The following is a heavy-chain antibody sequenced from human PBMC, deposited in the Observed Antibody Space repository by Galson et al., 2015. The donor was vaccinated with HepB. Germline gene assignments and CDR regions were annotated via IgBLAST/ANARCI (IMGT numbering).Heavy chain of an antibody. D-gene: IGHD3-10*01. V-gene: IGHV3-48*01. Sequence: SLRLSCAASGFTFSFYSMNWVRQAPGKGLEWISYIYPTSSPIYYADSVKGRFTISRDSAKNSLFQGRVTMTRDTSITTAYMDLTRLRSDDTAVYYCARVGRSRDHYFEYWGQGTLVTVSS. CDR2: IYPTSSPI. CDR3: MDLTRLRSDDTAVYYCARVGRSRDHYFEY. CDR1: GFTFSFYS. J-gene: IGHJ4*02.